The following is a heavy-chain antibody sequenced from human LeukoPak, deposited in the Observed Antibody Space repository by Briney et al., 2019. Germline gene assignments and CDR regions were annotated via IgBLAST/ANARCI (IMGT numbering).Heavy chain of an antibody. Sequence: GESLKISCKGSGYRFSNYWIGWVRQMPGKGLEWMGIVYPDDSDTGYSPSFQGQVTISADKSISTAYLQWSSLKASDTAMYYCAIGGDSTTSCYRCFNFWGQGTLVTVSS. V-gene: IGHV5-51*01. CDR1: GYRFSNYW. D-gene: IGHD2-2*02. CDR3: AIGGDSTTSCYRCFNF. J-gene: IGHJ4*02. CDR2: VYPDDSDT.